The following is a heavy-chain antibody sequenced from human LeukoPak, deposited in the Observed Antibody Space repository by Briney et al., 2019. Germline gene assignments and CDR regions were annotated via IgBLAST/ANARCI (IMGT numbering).Heavy chain of an antibody. CDR1: GFTFSSYS. V-gene: IGHV3-21*01. J-gene: IGHJ3*01. Sequence: GGSLRLSCAASGFTFSSYSMNWVRQAPGKGLEWVSSISSSSSYIYYADSVEGRFTISRDNAKNSLYLQMNSLRAEDTAVYYCARDLRVGYDYGDYDDSWGQGTMVTVSS. D-gene: IGHD4-17*01. CDR2: ISSSSSYI. CDR3: ARDLRVGYDYGDYDDS.